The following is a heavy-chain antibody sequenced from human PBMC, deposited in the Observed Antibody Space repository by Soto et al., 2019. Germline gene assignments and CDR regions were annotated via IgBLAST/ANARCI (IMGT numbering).Heavy chain of an antibody. J-gene: IGHJ4*02. CDR1: GYASTTYG. V-gene: IGHV1-18*01. Sequence: QVHLVQSGAEVKKPGASVKVSCQGSGYASTTYGITWVRQAPGQGLEGMGWISAHNGNTNYAQKLQGRVTVTRDTSPSTAYMELRSLRYDVPAVDYCARGRYGDYWGQGALVTVSS. CDR2: ISAHNGNT. D-gene: IGHD1-1*01. CDR3: ARGRYGDY.